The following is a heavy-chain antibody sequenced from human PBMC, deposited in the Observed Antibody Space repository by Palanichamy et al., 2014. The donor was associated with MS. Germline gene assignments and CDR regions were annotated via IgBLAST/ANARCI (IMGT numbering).Heavy chain of an antibody. CDR1: GFKFEDYG. CDR2: ISFNSGTM. CDR3: ATDKPRHIGSSFFEW. J-gene: IGHJ4*02. Sequence: EVQLVESGGNLAQPGRSLRLSCAASGFKFEDYGMHWIRQAPGKGLEWVASISFNSGTMEYAESVRGRFTISRDNAKAALYLEMNGLTVEDTALYYCATDKPRHIGSSFFEWWGQGSLVTVSS. D-gene: IGHD3-10*01. V-gene: IGHV3-9*01.